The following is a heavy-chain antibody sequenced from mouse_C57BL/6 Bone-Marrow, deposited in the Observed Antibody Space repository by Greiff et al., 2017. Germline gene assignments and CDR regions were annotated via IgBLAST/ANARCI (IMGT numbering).Heavy chain of an antibody. Sequence: EVQVVESGGGLVKPGGSLKLSCAASGFTFSSYAMSWVRQTPEKRLEWVATISDGGSYTYYPDNVKGRFTISRDNAKNNLYLQMSHLKSEDTAMYYCARDPTVVAGAMDYWGQGTSVTVSS. CDR3: ARDPTVVAGAMDY. CDR2: ISDGGSYT. V-gene: IGHV5-4*01. CDR1: GFTFSSYA. D-gene: IGHD1-1*01. J-gene: IGHJ4*01.